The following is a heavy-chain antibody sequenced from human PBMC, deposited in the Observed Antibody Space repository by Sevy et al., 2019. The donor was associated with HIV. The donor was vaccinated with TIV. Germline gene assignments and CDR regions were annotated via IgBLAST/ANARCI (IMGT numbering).Heavy chain of an antibody. Sequence: GGSLRLSCAASGFNFSSYGMHWVRQAPGKGLEWVAVISYDGSSKYYAESVKGRFTISRDNSKNTLYLQISSLRAEDTAVYYCAKESGSCVDFWSGHDAFDIWGQGTMVTVSS. CDR1: GFNFSSYG. CDR3: AKESGSCVDFWSGHDAFDI. D-gene: IGHD3-3*01. CDR2: ISYDGSSK. V-gene: IGHV3-30*18. J-gene: IGHJ3*02.